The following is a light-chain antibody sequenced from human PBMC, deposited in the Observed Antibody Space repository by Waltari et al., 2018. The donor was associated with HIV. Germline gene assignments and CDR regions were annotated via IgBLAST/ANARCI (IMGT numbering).Light chain of an antibody. CDR2: KAS. J-gene: IGKJ2*03. V-gene: IGKV1-5*03. Sequence: DIQMTQSPSTLSASVGDRVTITCRASQSVSTLLAWYQQKPGKAPKLLIYKASTLETGVTSRFSGSGSGTQFTLTLNSLQPDDFATYYCQQYSSYSSGYRFGQGTKLEIK. CDR3: QQYSSYSSGYR. CDR1: QSVSTL.